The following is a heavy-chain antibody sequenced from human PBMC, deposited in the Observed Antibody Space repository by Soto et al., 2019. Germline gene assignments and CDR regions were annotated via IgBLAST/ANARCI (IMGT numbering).Heavy chain of an antibody. Sequence: QVQLQQSGAEVKKPGASLKVSCRASGYTFTSYCISWVRQAPGQGLEWMAWINPENGDTKYAQKFQGRVTMTTDTSTSTAYMELRSLRSDDTAMYYCARYQSALLGDSDYWGQGTLVAVSS. CDR2: INPENGDT. CDR1: GYTFTSYC. CDR3: ARYQSALLGDSDY. V-gene: IGHV1-18*01. J-gene: IGHJ4*02. D-gene: IGHD2-2*01.